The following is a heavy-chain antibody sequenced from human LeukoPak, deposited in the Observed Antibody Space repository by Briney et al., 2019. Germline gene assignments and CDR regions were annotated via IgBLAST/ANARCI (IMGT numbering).Heavy chain of an antibody. D-gene: IGHD6-6*01. CDR1: GGSISSYY. CDR2: IYYSGST. Sequence: SETLFLTCTVSGGSISSYYWSWIRQPPGKGLEWIGYIYYSGSTNYNPSLKSRVTISVDTSKNQFSLKLSSVTAADTAVYYCARLIAARPGSWFDPWGQGTLVTVSS. V-gene: IGHV4-59*01. J-gene: IGHJ5*02. CDR3: ARLIAARPGSWFDP.